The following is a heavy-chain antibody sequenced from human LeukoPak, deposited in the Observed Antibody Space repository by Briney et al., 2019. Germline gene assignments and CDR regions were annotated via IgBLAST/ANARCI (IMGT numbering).Heavy chain of an antibody. CDR1: GFTFSSYS. D-gene: IGHD6-6*01. V-gene: IGHV3-74*01. CDR3: ARGQYSSSPFDY. J-gene: IGHJ4*02. Sequence: GGSLRLSCAVSGFTFSSYSMNWVRQAPGEGLVWVSRINSDGSSTSYADSVKGRFTISRDNAKSTLYLQMNSLRAEDTAVYYCARGQYSSSPFDYWGQGTLVTVSS. CDR2: INSDGSST.